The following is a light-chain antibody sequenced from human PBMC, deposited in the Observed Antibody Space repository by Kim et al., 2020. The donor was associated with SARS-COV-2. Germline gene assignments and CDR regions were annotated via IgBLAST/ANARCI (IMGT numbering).Light chain of an antibody. CDR3: QQYYSYPYT. CDR1: QDISSY. CDR2: AAS. J-gene: IGKJ2*01. V-gene: IGKV1-16*01. Sequence: SGSGGDRVTIPLRGSQDISSYLAWFQQRPGKAPKSLIGAASSLQSGVPSRFSGRGSGTVFTLTISSLQPEDFATYRCQQYYSYPYTFGQGTKLEI.